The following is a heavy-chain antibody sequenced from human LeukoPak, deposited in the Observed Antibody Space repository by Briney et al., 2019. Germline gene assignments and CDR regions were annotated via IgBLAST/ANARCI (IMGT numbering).Heavy chain of an antibody. CDR1: GYTFTSYG. Sequence: APVKVSCKASGYTFTSYGISWVRQAPGQGLEWMGWISAYNGNTNYAQKLQGRVTMTTDTSTSTAYMELRSLRSDDTAVYYCARVPEQWLALDYWGQGTLVTVSS. D-gene: IGHD6-19*01. CDR3: ARVPEQWLALDY. J-gene: IGHJ4*02. V-gene: IGHV1-18*01. CDR2: ISAYNGNT.